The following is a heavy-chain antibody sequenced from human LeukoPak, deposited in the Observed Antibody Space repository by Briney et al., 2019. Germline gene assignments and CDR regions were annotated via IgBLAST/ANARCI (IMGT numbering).Heavy chain of an antibody. CDR2: ISSSGTTI. Sequence: GGSLRLSCAASGFTFSDYYMSWIRQAPGKGLEWVSYISSSGTTIYYADSVKGRFSISRDNAKSSLYLQMNSLRAEDTAVYYCARDHRYYYDSIFAAFDYWGQGTLATVSS. CDR1: GFTFSDYY. D-gene: IGHD3-22*01. V-gene: IGHV3-11*04. CDR3: ARDHRYYYDSIFAAFDY. J-gene: IGHJ4*02.